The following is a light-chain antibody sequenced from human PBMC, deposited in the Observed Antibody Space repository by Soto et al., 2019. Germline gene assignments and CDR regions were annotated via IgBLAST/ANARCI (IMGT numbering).Light chain of an antibody. CDR2: TAS. V-gene: IGKV1-12*01. Sequence: DIRMTQSPSSVSASVGDRVTITCRSSHDVNKWLAWYQQKPGLAPNLVIYTASRLHGGGPSRFSCSASVTDFTLTMSSLQPEYVATYYCQQGKSLPLTFGGGTNVDI. J-gene: IGKJ4*01. CDR3: QQGKSLPLT. CDR1: HDVNKW.